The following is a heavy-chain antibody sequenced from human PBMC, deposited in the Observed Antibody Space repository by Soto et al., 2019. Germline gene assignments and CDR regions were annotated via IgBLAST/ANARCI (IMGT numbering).Heavy chain of an antibody. CDR1: GGSFSGYY. CDR2: INHSGST. CDR3: ARGPFTYDIVVVVAAMGAFDI. Sequence: SETLSLTCAVYGGSFSGYYWSWIRQPPGKGLEWIGEINHSGSTNYNPSLKSRVTISVDTSKNQFSLKLSSVTAADTAVYYCARGPFTYDIVVVVAAMGAFDIWGQGTMVTVSS. D-gene: IGHD2-15*01. J-gene: IGHJ3*02. V-gene: IGHV4-34*01.